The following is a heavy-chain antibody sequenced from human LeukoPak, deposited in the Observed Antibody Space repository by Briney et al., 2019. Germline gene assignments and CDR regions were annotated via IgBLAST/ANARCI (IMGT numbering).Heavy chain of an antibody. D-gene: IGHD4-17*01. CDR3: AKDIAPYGDYEYYFDY. V-gene: IGHV3-23*01. CDR2: ISGSGGST. Sequence: GGSLRLSCAASGFTFSSYAMSWVHQAPGKGLEWVSAISGSGGSTYYADSVKGRFTISRDNSKNTLYLQMNSLRAEDTAVYDCAKDIAPYGDYEYYFDYWGQGTLVTVSS. J-gene: IGHJ4*02. CDR1: GFTFSSYA.